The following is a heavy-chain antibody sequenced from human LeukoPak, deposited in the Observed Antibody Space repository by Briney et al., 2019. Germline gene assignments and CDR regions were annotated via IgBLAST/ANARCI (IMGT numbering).Heavy chain of an antibody. D-gene: IGHD2-15*01. Sequence: ASVKASCKASGYTFTGYYMHWVRQAPGQGLEWMGWINPNSGGTNYAQKFQGRVTMTRDTSISTAYMELSRLKSDDTAVYYCARDRTCSGGSCYLNWFDPWGQGTLVTVSS. CDR2: INPNSGGT. V-gene: IGHV1-2*02. CDR1: GYTFTGYY. CDR3: ARDRTCSGGSCYLNWFDP. J-gene: IGHJ5*02.